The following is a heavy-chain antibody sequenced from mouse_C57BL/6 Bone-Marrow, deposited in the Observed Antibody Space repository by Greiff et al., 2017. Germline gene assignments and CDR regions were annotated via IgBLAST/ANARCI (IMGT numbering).Heavy chain of an antibody. V-gene: IGHV5-6*01. CDR3: ARHYGYSFYYAMDY. CDR2: ISSGGSYT. Sequence: EVQLKESGGDLVKPGGSLKLSCAASGFTFSSYGMSWVRQTPDKRLEWVATISSGGSYTYYPDSVKGRFTISRDNAKNTLYLQMSSLKSEDTAMYYCARHYGYSFYYAMDYWGQGTSVTVSS. D-gene: IGHD2-2*01. CDR1: GFTFSSYG. J-gene: IGHJ4*01.